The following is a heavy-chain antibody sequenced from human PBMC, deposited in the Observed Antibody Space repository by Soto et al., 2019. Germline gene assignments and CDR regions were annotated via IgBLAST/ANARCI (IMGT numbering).Heavy chain of an antibody. D-gene: IGHD3-3*01. CDR3: ARGPPSITIFGVVIINFDY. V-gene: IGHV1-46*01. CDR2: INPSGGST. Sequence: ASVKVSCKASGYTFTSYYMHWVRQAPGQGLEWMGIINPSGGSTSYAQKFQGRVTMTRDTSTSTVYMELSSLRSEDTAVYYCARGPPSITIFGVVIINFDYWGQGTLVTV. J-gene: IGHJ4*02. CDR1: GYTFTSYY.